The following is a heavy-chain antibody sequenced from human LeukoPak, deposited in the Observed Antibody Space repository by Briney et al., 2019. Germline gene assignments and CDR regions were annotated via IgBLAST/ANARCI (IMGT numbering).Heavy chain of an antibody. D-gene: IGHD4-17*01. CDR1: GFTFSSYS. CDR2: ISSSSSYI. Sequence: GGSLRLSCAASGFTFSSYSMNWVRQAPGKGLEWVSSISSSSSYIYYADSVKGRFTISRDNAENSLYLQMNSLRAEDTAVYYCARAPDYGDYVHYWGQGTLVAVSS. V-gene: IGHV3-21*01. J-gene: IGHJ4*02. CDR3: ARAPDYGDYVHY.